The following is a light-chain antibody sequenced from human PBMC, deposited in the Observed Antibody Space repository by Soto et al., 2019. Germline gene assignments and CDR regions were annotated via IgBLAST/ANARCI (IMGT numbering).Light chain of an antibody. J-gene: IGKJ1*01. CDR2: GSS. Sequence: EILLTQSPATLPVSPGERATLSCRASQSVGSNLAWFQQKPGQAPRLLIYGSSTRATGVPARFSGSGSGADFTLTIARLEAEDFAVYYCHQYGSSPGTFGQGTKVDI. V-gene: IGKV3-15*01. CDR3: HQYGSSPGT. CDR1: QSVGSN.